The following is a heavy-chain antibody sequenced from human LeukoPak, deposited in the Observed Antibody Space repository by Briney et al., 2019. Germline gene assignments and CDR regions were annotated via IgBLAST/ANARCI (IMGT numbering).Heavy chain of an antibody. V-gene: IGHV1-69*13. J-gene: IGHJ3*02. CDR3: ARDYGDNDAFDI. Sequence: ASVKVSCKASGGTFSSYAISRVRQAPGQGLEWMGGIIPIFGTANYAQKFQGRVTITADESTSTAYMELRSLRSDDTAVYYCARDYGDNDAFDIWGQGTMVTVSS. CDR1: GGTFSSYA. D-gene: IGHD4-17*01. CDR2: IIPIFGTA.